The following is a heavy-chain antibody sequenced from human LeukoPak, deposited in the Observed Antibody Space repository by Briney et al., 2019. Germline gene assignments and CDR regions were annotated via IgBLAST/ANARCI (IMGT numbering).Heavy chain of an antibody. CDR2: ISGSGGST. V-gene: IGHV3-23*01. Sequence: ETLSLTCAVYGGSFSGYFWSWVRQAPGKGLEWVSAISGSGGSTYYADSVKGRFTISRDNSKNTLYLQMNSLRAEDTAVYYCAKERDGYKDYWGQGTLVTVSS. CDR1: GGSFSGYF. D-gene: IGHD5-24*01. CDR3: AKERDGYKDY. J-gene: IGHJ4*02.